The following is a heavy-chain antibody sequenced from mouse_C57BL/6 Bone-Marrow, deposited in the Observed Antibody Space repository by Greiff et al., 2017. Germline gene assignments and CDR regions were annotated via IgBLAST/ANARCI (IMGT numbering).Heavy chain of an antibody. J-gene: IGHJ4*01. V-gene: IGHV1-55*01. CDR1: GYTFTSYW. Sequence: QVQLQQPGAELVKPGASVKMSCKASGYTFTSYWITWVKQRPGQGLEWIGDFYPGSGSTNYHEKFKSKATLTVDTSSSTAYMQLSILTSEDSAFYYCARRDSNDNYDAMDDWGQGTSVTVSS. D-gene: IGHD2-12*01. CDR3: ARRDSNDNYDAMDD. CDR2: FYPGSGST.